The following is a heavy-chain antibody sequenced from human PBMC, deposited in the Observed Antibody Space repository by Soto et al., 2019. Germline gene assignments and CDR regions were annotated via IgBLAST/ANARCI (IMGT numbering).Heavy chain of an antibody. CDR1: GVSITSSSYY. J-gene: IGHJ5*02. D-gene: IGHD3-10*01. V-gene: IGHV4-39*01. CDR2: IYYSGST. Sequence: SETRSLTCTDSGVSITSSSYYWGWIRQPPGKRLEWIGSIYYSGSTYYNPSLKSRVTISVDTSKNQFSLKLSSVTAADTAVYYCARIGGWFGELFPNYNWFAPWGQGTLVTVS. CDR3: ARIGGWFGELFPNYNWFAP.